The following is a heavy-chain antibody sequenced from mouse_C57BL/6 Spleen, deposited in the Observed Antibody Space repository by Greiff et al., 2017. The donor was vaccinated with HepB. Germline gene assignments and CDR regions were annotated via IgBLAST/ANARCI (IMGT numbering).Heavy chain of an antibody. V-gene: IGHV5-9-1*02. D-gene: IGHD1-1*01. J-gene: IGHJ2*01. Sequence: EVKVVESGEGLVKPGGSLKLSCAASGFTFSSYAMSWVRQTPEKRLEWVAYISSGGDYIYYADTVKGRFTISRDNARNTLYLQMSSLKSEDTAMYYCTRDYYYGSFDYWGQGTTLTVSS. CDR1: GFTFSSYA. CDR3: TRDYYYGSFDY. CDR2: ISSGGDYI.